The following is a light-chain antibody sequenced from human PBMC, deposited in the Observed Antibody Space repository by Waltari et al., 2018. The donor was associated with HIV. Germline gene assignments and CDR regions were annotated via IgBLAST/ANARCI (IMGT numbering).Light chain of an antibody. J-gene: IGLJ3*02. V-gene: IGLV3-21*04. CDR3: QVWDETRNHEV. CDR2: YDS. CDR1: RIATKS. Sequence: YVLTQPPSVSVAPGRTATISCGGTRIATKSVHWYQQKSGQAPLLVIFYDSDRPSGIPERFSGSNSGSAATLTINRVEAGDEADYFCQVWDETRNHEVFGGGTKLIAL.